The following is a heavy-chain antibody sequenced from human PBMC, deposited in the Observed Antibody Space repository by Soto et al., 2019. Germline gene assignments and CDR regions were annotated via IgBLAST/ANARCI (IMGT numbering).Heavy chain of an antibody. CDR2: VNTGNGNT. J-gene: IGHJ6*02. V-gene: IGHV1-3*04. Sequence: ASVKVSCKASGYSFTTHAMIWVRQAPGQRPEWMGWVNTGNGNTRYSPKFQGRVNITRDTSASTAYMELSSLKSEDTAVYYCARGEQLYHYYYGMDVWGQGSTV. CDR1: GYSFTTHA. CDR3: ARGEQLYHYYYGMDV.